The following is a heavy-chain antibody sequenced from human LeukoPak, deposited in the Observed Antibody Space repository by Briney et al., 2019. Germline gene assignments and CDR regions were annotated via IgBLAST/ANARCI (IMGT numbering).Heavy chain of an antibody. CDR3: ARSFVMETTLGFSYYYGMDV. Sequence: GESLKISCKGSGYSFTSYWIGWVRQMPGKGLGWMGIIYPGDSDTRYSPSFQGQVTISADKSISTAYLQWSSLKASDTAIYYCARSFVMETTLGFSYYYGMDVWGHGTAVAVSS. V-gene: IGHV5-51*01. CDR1: GYSFTSYW. J-gene: IGHJ6*02. D-gene: IGHD1-1*01. CDR2: IYPGDSDT.